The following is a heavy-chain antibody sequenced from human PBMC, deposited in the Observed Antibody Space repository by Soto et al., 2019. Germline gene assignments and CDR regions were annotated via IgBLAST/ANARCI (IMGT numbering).Heavy chain of an antibody. Sequence: QVQLVESGGGVVQPGRSLRLSCAASGFTFSSYGMHWVRQAPGKGLEWLAVISYDGSNKYYADSVKGRFTISRDNSKNTLYLQMNSLRAEDTAVYYCAKDRGLVVTAIPDYWGQGTLVTVSS. V-gene: IGHV3-30*18. CDR3: AKDRGLVVTAIPDY. J-gene: IGHJ4*02. D-gene: IGHD2-21*02. CDR1: GFTFSSYG. CDR2: ISYDGSNK.